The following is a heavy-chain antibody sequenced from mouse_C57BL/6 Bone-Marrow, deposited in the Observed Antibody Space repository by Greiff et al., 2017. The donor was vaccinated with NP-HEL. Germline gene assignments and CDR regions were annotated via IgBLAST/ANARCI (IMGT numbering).Heavy chain of an antibody. J-gene: IGHJ4*01. D-gene: IGHD2-4*01. Sequence: EVMLVESGGGLVKPGGSLKLSCAASGFTFSSYAMSWVRQTPEKRLEWVATISDGGSYTYYPDNVKGRFTISRDNAKNNLYLQMSQLKSEDTAMYYCAREGTYDWVYYDMDYWGQGTSVTVSS. CDR3: AREGTYDWVYYDMDY. CDR2: ISDGGSYT. V-gene: IGHV5-4*01. CDR1: GFTFSSYA.